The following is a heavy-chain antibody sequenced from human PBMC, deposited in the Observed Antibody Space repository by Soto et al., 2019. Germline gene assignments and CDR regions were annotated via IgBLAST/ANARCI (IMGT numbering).Heavy chain of an antibody. J-gene: IGHJ2*01. CDR3: ARVEEPSGIVYDSSGYYLDFNWYFDL. CDR1: GGSISSGGYY. Sequence: QVQLQESGPGLVKPSQTLSLTCTVSGGSISSGGYYWSWIRQHPGKGLEWIGYIYYSGSTYYNPSLKSRVTISVDTSKNQFSLKLSSVTAADTAVYYCARVEEPSGIVYDSSGYYLDFNWYFDLWGRGTLVTVSS. D-gene: IGHD3-22*01. V-gene: IGHV4-31*03. CDR2: IYYSGST.